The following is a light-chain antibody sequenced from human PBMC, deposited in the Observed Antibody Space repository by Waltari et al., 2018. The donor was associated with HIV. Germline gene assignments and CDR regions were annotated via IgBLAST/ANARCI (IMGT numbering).Light chain of an antibody. CDR3: ASWDDNLNSWV. J-gene: IGLJ3*02. CDR1: DSNLGSNY. Sequence: QSVVNQPPSASGTPRPRVNIPCSGRDSNLGSNYCYWYQDLPGTAPKLLIYKNNQRSSGVPDRFSGSKSDTSASLAISGLRSEDEADYYCASWDDNLNSWVFGGGTKLTVL. CDR2: KNN. V-gene: IGLV1-47*01.